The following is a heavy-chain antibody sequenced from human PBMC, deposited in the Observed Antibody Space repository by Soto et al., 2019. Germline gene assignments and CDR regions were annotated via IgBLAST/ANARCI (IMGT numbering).Heavy chain of an antibody. CDR1: GLPHSNFA. Sequence: GGSLRLSCTASGLPHSNFAMMWVRQAPGKGLECVSGIYGSGRGIEYADSVKGRFTISRDNSKNTVYLQMTDLRADDTAVYYCAKDAVYNDGLWLMDHWGQGTQVTVS. CDR2: IYGSGRGI. V-gene: IGHV3-23*05. J-gene: IGHJ4*02. CDR3: AKDAVYNDGLWLMDH. D-gene: IGHD2-21*01.